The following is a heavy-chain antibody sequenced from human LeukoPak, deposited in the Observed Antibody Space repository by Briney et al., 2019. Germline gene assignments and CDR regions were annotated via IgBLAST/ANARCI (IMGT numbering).Heavy chain of an antibody. Sequence: KPSETLSLTCSVSGGSISPYYWNWVRQPPGKGLEWIGYIHHSGTINYNPSLKSRVTISMDTSKNQFSLKMSSVTAAETAVYYCARDRGSAGGFDYWGRGTLVTVSS. D-gene: IGHD2-15*01. CDR3: ARDRGSAGGFDY. V-gene: IGHV4-59*01. CDR2: IHHSGTI. J-gene: IGHJ4*02. CDR1: GGSISPYY.